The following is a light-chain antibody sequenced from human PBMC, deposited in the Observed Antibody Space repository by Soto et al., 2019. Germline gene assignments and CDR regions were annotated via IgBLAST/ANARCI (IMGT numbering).Light chain of an antibody. CDR1: QSVRTY. Sequence: EIVLTQSTATLSLSPGERATLSCRASQSVRTYLAWYQQKPGQAPRLLIYDASNRATGVPARFSGSGSGTDFTLTISSLEPEDFAVYYCQQRSNWPPYTFGQGTKLEIK. CDR3: QQRSNWPPYT. J-gene: IGKJ2*01. V-gene: IGKV3-11*01. CDR2: DAS.